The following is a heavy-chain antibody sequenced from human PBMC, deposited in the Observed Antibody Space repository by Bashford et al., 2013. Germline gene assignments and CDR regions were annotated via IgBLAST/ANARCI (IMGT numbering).Heavy chain of an antibody. D-gene: IGHD4-17*01. V-gene: IGHV4-59*01. CDR3: ARDRSDYPLDY. CDR2: IYYSGST. Sequence: SSETLSLTCTVSGGSISSYYWSWIRQPPGKGLEWIGYIYYSGSTNYNPSLKSRVTISVDTSKNQFSLKLSSVTAADTAVYYCARDRSDYPLDYWGQGTLVTVSS. CDR1: GGSISSYY. J-gene: IGHJ4*02.